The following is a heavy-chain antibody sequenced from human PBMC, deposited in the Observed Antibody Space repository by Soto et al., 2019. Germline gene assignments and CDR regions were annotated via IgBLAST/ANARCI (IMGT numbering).Heavy chain of an antibody. CDR1: GDTFSNHT. D-gene: IGHD4-17*01. CDR2: IIPILGVA. Sequence: QVQLVQSGAEVKKPGSSVKVSCKASGDTFSNHTINWVRQAPGQGLEWMGRIIPILGVANYAQKFQGRVTITADKSTSTAYMELSILRSADTAVYYCARVAKMGTVTKGYYYYMDVWGTGTTVTVSS. J-gene: IGHJ6*03. CDR3: ARVAKMGTVTKGYYYYMDV. V-gene: IGHV1-69*04.